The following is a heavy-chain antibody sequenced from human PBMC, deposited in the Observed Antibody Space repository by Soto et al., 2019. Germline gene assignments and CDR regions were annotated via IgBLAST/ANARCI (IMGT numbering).Heavy chain of an antibody. D-gene: IGHD3-3*01. J-gene: IGHJ4*02. Sequence: PGGSLGLCCAASGFSCSSYAMSWVRQAPGKGLEWVSAISGSRGSTYHAEPVKGRFTISRDNSKNTLYLQMNSLRAEDTAVYYCAKREHYDFWSGSYYFDYCGQGT. CDR1: GFSCSSYA. CDR3: AKREHYDFWSGSYYFDY. V-gene: IGHV3-23*01. CDR2: ISGSRGST.